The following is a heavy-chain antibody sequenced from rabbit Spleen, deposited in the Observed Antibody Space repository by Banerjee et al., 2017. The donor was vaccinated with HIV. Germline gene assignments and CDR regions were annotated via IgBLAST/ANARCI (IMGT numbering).Heavy chain of an antibody. CDR3: ARSVRYMNGVGGVAYATGAFDP. J-gene: IGHJ2*01. D-gene: IGHD6-1*01. CDR1: GFDFSTYS. CDR2: IVPIFGVT. Sequence: HLEESGGDLVKPGASLTLTCTASGFDFSTYSMSWVRQAPGKGLEWIGYIVPIFGVTYSANWVNGRFTISSHNAQNTLYLQLNSLTIADTATYFCARSVRYMNGVGGVAYATGAFDPWGPGTLVT. V-gene: IGHV1S7*01.